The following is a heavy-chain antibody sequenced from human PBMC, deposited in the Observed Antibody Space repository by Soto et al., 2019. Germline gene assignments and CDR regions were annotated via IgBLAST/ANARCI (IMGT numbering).Heavy chain of an antibody. J-gene: IGHJ6*02. D-gene: IGHD3-10*01. Sequence: QVQLVQSGAEVKKPGSSVKVSCKASGGTFSSSALSWVRQAPGPVLEWMGGIIPIFGTANYAQKFQGRVTITADESTSTAYMELSSLRSEDTAVYYCATRTREYDYGSGSNYDYGMDVWGQGTTVTVSS. CDR3: ATRTREYDYGSGSNYDYGMDV. CDR1: GGTFSSSA. CDR2: IIPIFGTA. V-gene: IGHV1-69*01.